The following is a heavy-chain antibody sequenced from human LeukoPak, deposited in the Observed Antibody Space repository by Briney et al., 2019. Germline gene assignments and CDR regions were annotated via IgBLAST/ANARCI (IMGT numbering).Heavy chain of an antibody. J-gene: IGHJ4*02. CDR3: AREDSSGYYEPFDY. Sequence: SETLSLTCTVSGGSISSYYWSWIRQPAGKGLEWIGRIYTSGSTNYNPSLKSRFTMSVETSKNKSSLKLSSVTAADTAVYYCAREDSSGYYEPFDYWGQGTLVTVSS. V-gene: IGHV4-4*07. CDR2: IYTSGST. CDR1: GGSISSYY. D-gene: IGHD3-22*01.